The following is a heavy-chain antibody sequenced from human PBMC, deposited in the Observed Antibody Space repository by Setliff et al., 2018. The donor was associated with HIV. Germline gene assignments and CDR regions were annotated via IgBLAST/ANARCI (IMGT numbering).Heavy chain of an antibody. CDR1: DDSFSNYD. D-gene: IGHD2-15*01. J-gene: IGHJ4*02. Sequence: SETLSLTCDVSDDSFSNYDWTWIRQPPGKALQWIGYISSSGTTNYNPSLRSRVAISIETSNTRFFLWLRSVTAADTATYFCARLGRAIDDGGSSLRLDFWGQGMLVTVSS. V-gene: IGHV4-4*09. CDR3: ARLGRAIDDGGSSLRLDF. CDR2: ISSSGTT.